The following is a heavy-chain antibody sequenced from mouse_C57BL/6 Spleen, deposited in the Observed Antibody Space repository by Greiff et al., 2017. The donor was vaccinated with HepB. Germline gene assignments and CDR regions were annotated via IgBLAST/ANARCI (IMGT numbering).Heavy chain of an antibody. J-gene: IGHJ2*01. CDR2: INPNNGGT. V-gene: IGHV1-26*01. CDR1: GYTFTDYY. Sequence: EVQLQQSGPELVKPGASVKISCKASGYTFTDYYMNWVKQSHGKSLEWIGDINPNNGGTSYNQKFKGKATLTVDKSSSTAYMELRSLTSEDSAVYYCARGGKLHYFDYWGQGTTLTVSS. CDR3: ARGGKLHYFDY.